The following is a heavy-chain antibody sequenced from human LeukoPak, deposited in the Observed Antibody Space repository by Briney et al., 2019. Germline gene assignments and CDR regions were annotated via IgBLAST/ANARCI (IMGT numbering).Heavy chain of an antibody. CDR3: ARDQWPDPVYYYDSSGYCN. CDR2: ISSSSYT. D-gene: IGHD3-22*01. J-gene: IGHJ4*02. Sequence: GGSLRLSCAASGFTFSSYSMNWVRQAPGKGLEWVSSISSSSYTYYADSVKGRFTISRDNAKNSLYLQMNSLRAEDTAVYYCARDQWPDPVYYYDSSGYCNWGQGTLVTVSS. V-gene: IGHV3-21*01. CDR1: GFTFSSYS.